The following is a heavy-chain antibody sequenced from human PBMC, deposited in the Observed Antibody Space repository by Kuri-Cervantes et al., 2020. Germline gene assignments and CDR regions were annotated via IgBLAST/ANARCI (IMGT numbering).Heavy chain of an antibody. CDR1: GFTFSSYS. V-gene: IGHV3-21*01. CDR3: ARGAYSSGWYSDYYFDL. Sequence: GESLKISCAASGFTFSSYSMNWVRQAPGKGLEWVSSISSSSSYIYYADSVKGRFTISRDNAKNSLYLQMNSLRAEDTAVYYCARGAYSSGWYSDYYFDLWGRGTLVTVSS. J-gene: IGHJ2*01. CDR2: ISSSSSYI. D-gene: IGHD6-19*01.